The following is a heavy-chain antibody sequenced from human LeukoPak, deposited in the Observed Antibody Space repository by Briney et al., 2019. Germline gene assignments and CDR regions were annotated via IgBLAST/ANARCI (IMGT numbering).Heavy chain of an antibody. CDR2: ISSSSGYT. CDR3: ARTPYDSGSYTLDA. J-gene: IGHJ5*02. V-gene: IGHV3-11*03. CDR1: GFTFSDYY. D-gene: IGHD3-10*01. Sequence: GGSLRLSCAASGFTFSDYYMSWIRQAPGKGLEWISYISSSSGYTNYADSVKGRFTISRDNLKNSLYLQMNSLRAEDTAVYYCARTPYDSGSYTLDAWGQGTGVTVSS.